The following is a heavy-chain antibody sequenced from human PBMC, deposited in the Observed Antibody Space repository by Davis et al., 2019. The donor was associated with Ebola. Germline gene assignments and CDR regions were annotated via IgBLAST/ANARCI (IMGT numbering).Heavy chain of an antibody. CDR3: ATLRRTITGMDDGFDI. J-gene: IGHJ3*02. D-gene: IGHD1-20*01. CDR2: IYTGDSDT. Sequence: GESLKISCKDSGNSFNTHWIGWVRQMSGKGLEWMGIIYTGDSDTRYSPSFRGQVTISADKSIKTAFLQWSSLKASDTAMYYCATLRRTITGMDDGFDIWGQGTMVTVSS. CDR1: GNSFNTHW. V-gene: IGHV5-51*01.